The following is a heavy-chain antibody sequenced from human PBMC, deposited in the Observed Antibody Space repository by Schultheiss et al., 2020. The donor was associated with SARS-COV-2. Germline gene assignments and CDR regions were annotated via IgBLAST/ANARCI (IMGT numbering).Heavy chain of an antibody. V-gene: IGHV3-48*01. CDR1: GFTFSNDW. J-gene: IGHJ4*02. CDR2: ISSNGSTI. CDR3: ARESATMIVVVMAY. Sequence: GGSLRLSCAASGFTFSNDWMRWVRQAPGKGLEWVSYISSNGSTIYYADSVKGRFTISRDNSKNTLYLQMNSLRAEDTAVYYCARESATMIVVVMAYWGQGTLVTVSS. D-gene: IGHD3-22*01.